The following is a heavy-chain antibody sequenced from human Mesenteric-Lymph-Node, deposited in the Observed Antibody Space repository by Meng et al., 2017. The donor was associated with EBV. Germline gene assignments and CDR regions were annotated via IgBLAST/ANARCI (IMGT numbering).Heavy chain of an antibody. D-gene: IGHD1-1*01. CDR1: GYTFTGYY. CDR3: ARGRYELIWGLFDP. CDR2: INPNTGGT. V-gene: IGHV1-2*04. Sequence: QVQPVQSGAEVNKPGASVKVSCKASGYTFTGYYIHWVRQAPGQGLEWMGWINPNTGGTKYAQKFQGWVTLTRDTSISTAYMELSRLRSDDTAVYYCARGRYELIWGLFDPWGQGTLVTVSS. J-gene: IGHJ5*02.